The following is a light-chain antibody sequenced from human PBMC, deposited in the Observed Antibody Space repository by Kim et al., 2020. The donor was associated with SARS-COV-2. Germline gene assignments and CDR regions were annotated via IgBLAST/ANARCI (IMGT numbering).Light chain of an antibody. CDR3: QQYNNWPYT. V-gene: IGKV3-15*01. Sequence: SLSPGQRATLSCRASQSVSTNLAWYQQQPGQAPRLLIYAASTRATGIPARFSGSGSGTEFTLTISSLQSEDFALYYCQQYNNWPYTFGQGTKLEI. CDR2: AAS. CDR1: QSVSTN. J-gene: IGKJ2*01.